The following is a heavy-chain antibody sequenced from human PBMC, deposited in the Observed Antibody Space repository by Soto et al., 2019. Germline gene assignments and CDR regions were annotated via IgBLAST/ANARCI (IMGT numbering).Heavy chain of an antibody. D-gene: IGHD3-10*01. V-gene: IGHV3-53*01. CDR3: ASGGAFDY. J-gene: IGHJ4*02. Sequence: GWSLRLACASSVFTVSSNYMSWVRQAPGKGLEWVSVIYSGGSTYYADSVKGRFTISRDNSKNTLYLQMNSLRAEDTAVYYCASGGAFDYWGQGTLVTVSS. CDR2: IYSGGST. CDR1: VFTVSSNY.